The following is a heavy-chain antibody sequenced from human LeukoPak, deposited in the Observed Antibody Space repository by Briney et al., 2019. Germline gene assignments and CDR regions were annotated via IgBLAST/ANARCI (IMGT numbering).Heavy chain of an antibody. Sequence: GGSLRLSCAASGFTFSSYSMNWVRQAPGKGLEWVSSISSSSSYIYYADSVKGRFTISRDNSKNTLYLQMNSLRAEDTAVYYCVRDFSSGSYSAEVDYWGQGTLVTVSS. CDR2: ISSSSSYI. CDR1: GFTFSSYS. J-gene: IGHJ4*02. CDR3: VRDFSSGSYSAEVDY. V-gene: IGHV3-21*01. D-gene: IGHD1-26*01.